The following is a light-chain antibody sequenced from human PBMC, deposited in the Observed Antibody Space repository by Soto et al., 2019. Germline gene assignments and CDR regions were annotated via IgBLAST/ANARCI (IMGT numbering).Light chain of an antibody. Sequence: DIQMTQSPSSLSVSVGDRVTITCRASQSISSYLNWYQQKPGKAPKLLIYAASSLQSGVPSRFRGSGSGTDFTLTISSLQPEDFANYYCQQSYSTPQTFGQGTKLEIK. CDR1: QSISSY. CDR2: AAS. J-gene: IGKJ2*01. V-gene: IGKV1-39*01. CDR3: QQSYSTPQT.